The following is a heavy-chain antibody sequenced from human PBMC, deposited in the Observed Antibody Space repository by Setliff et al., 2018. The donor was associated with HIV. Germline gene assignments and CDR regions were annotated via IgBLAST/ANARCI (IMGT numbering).Heavy chain of an antibody. CDR1: GYTFTSYA. D-gene: IGHD3-10*01. CDR2: VNADNGNT. Sequence: ASVKVSCKASGYTFTSYALHWVRQAPGQRLEWMGWVNADNGNTKYSEKFQGRVTITRDTAASTVYMELSSLKSEDTAVYFCAKQNKQVPGDWGQGTLVTVSS. V-gene: IGHV1-3*01. CDR3: AKQNKQVPGD. J-gene: IGHJ4*02.